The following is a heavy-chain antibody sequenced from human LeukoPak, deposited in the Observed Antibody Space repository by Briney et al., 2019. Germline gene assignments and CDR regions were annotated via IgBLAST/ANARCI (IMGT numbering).Heavy chain of an antibody. V-gene: IGHV4-59*08. D-gene: IGHD6-6*01. J-gene: IGHJ3*02. CDR1: GGSISSYY. CDR3: ARQSIAARRAFDI. CDR2: SYYSGST. Sequence: PSETLSLTCSVSGGSISSYYWSWIRQPPGKGLEYIGYSYYSGSTDYNPSLKSRVTISVDTSNQFSLMLTSVTAADTAVYYCARQSIAARRAFDIWGQGTMVTVSS.